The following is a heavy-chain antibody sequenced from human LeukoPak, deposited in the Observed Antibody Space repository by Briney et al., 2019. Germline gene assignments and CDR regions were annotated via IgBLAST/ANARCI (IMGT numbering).Heavy chain of an antibody. Sequence: SETLSLTCTVSGGSISSGDYYWSWIRQHPGKGLEWIGYIYYSGSTYYNPSLKSRVTISVDTSKNQFSLKLSSVTAADTAVYYCARVSSGATTVDYWGQGTLVTVSS. J-gene: IGHJ4*02. CDR1: GGSISSGDYY. V-gene: IGHV4-31*03. CDR2: IYYSGST. D-gene: IGHD1-26*01. CDR3: ARVSSGATTVDY.